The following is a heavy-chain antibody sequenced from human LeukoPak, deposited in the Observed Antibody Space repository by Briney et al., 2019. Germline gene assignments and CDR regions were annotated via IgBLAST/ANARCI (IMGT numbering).Heavy chain of an antibody. CDR3: ARRLSGWYDADPY. Sequence: PGGSLRLSCAASGFTFSRYWMSWVRQAPGKGLEWVANIKEDGSRNHYVDSVKGRFTISRDNAKNSLYLQMSSLRAEDTAVYYCARRLSGWYDADPYWGQGTLVTVSS. CDR1: GFTFSRYW. V-gene: IGHV3-7*05. D-gene: IGHD6-19*01. J-gene: IGHJ4*02. CDR2: IKEDGSRN.